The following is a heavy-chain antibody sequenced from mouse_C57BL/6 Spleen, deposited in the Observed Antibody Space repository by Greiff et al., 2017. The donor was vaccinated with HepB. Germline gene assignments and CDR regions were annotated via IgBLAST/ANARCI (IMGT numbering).Heavy chain of an antibody. CDR3: ARDDYDGGYFDY. D-gene: IGHD2-4*01. Sequence: EVQGVESGGDLVKPGGSLKLSCAASGFTFSSYGMSWVRQTPDKRLEWVATISSGGSYTYYPDSVKGRFTISRDNAKNTLYLQMSSLKSEDTAMYYCARDDYDGGYFDYWGQGTTLTVSS. CDR2: ISSGGSYT. CDR1: GFTFSSYG. J-gene: IGHJ2*01. V-gene: IGHV5-6*01.